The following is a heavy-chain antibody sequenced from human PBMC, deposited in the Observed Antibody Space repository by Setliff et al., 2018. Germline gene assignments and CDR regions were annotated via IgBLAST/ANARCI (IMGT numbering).Heavy chain of an antibody. D-gene: IGHD3-10*01. Sequence: PGGSLRLSCIGSEFTVGDYAVSWVRQAPGKGLEWVGFIRNLPYGGTAEYAASVKGRFTISRDDSKNQVVLTMTFMDPADTATYYCALSRTVGRNPVLRGVNSIYYYALNVWGQGTTVTVSS. J-gene: IGHJ6*02. CDR1: EFTVGDYA. CDR2: IRNLPYGGTA. CDR3: ALSRTVGRNPVLRGVNSIYYYALNV. V-gene: IGHV3-49*04.